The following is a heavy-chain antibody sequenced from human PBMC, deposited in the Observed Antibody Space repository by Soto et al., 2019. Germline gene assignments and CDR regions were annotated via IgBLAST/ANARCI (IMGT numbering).Heavy chain of an antibody. V-gene: IGHV3-23*01. J-gene: IGHJ4*02. Sequence: GGSLRLSCGASGFIFRNYGLSWVRQAPGKGLEWVSDISGSGSVTNYADSVKGRFTISRDNSNNTLSLQMDSLRAEDTAVYYCAKGGVAAARGYFDHWGQGTRVTVSS. CDR2: ISGSGSVT. CDR1: GFIFRNYG. CDR3: AKGGVAAARGYFDH. D-gene: IGHD6-13*01.